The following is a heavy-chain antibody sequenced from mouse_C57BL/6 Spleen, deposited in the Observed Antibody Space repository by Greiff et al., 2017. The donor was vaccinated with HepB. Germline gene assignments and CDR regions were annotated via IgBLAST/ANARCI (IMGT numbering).Heavy chain of an antibody. J-gene: IGHJ1*03. CDR2: ISSGSSTI. V-gene: IGHV5-17*01. CDR1: GFTFSDYG. Sequence: EVQLVESGGGLVKPGGSLKLSCAASGFTFSDYGMHWVRQAPEKGLEWVAYISSGSSTINYADTVKGRFTISRDNAKNTLFLQMTSLRSEDTAMYYCAIIYYGYDRYFDVWGTGTTVTVSS. D-gene: IGHD2-2*01. CDR3: AIIYYGYDRYFDV.